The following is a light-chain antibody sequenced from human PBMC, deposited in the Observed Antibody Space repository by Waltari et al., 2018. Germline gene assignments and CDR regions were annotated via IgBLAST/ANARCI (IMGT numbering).Light chain of an antibody. V-gene: IGKV3-20*01. CDR3: QQYGSSPYT. Sequence: IVLTQSPGTLSLSPGERATLPCRASQSVSSSYLAWYQQKPGQAPRLLIYGASSRATGIPDRVSGSGSGTDFTLTISRLEPEDFAVYYCQQYGSSPYTLGQGTKLEIK. CDR2: GAS. J-gene: IGKJ2*01. CDR1: QSVSSSY.